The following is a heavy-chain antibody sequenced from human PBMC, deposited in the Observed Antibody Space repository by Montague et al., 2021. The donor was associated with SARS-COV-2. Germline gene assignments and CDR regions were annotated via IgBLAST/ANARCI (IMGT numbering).Heavy chain of an antibody. CDR3: ARSYYDILTAYYTPFDY. D-gene: IGHD3-9*01. Sequence: VKPTQTHTLTCTFSGFSLSTSGMRASWIRQPPGKALEWLARIDWDDDKFYSTSLKTRLIISKDTSKNQVVLTMTNMDPVDTATYYCARSYYDILTAYYTPFDYGGQGTLVTVSS. CDR1: GFSLSTSGMR. CDR2: IDWDDDK. J-gene: IGHJ4*02. V-gene: IGHV2-70*04.